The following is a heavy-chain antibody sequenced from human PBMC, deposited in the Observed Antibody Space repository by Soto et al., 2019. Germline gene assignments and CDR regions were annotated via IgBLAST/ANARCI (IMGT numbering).Heavy chain of an antibody. V-gene: IGHV4-59*01. J-gene: IGHJ6*02. Sequence: QVQLQESGPGLVKPSETLSLTCTVSGGSISSYYWSWIRQPPGKGLEGIGYIYYSGSTNYNPSLTSRVTISVDTSKNQFSLKLSSVTAADTAVYYCARTQYYDILTGRYYGMDVWGQGTTVTVSS. D-gene: IGHD3-9*01. CDR1: GGSISSYY. CDR2: IYYSGST. CDR3: ARTQYYDILTGRYYGMDV.